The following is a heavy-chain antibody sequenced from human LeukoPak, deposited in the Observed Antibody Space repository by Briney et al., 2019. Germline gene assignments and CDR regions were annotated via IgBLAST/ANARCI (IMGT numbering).Heavy chain of an antibody. J-gene: IGHJ5*02. Sequence: GGSLRLSCAASGFTFSSYAMSWVRQAPGKGLEWVSAISGSGGSTYYADSVKGRFTISRDNSKNTLYLQMNSLRAEDTAVYYCAKDLGGSSGPNWFDPWGQGTLVTVSS. V-gene: IGHV3-23*01. D-gene: IGHD6-19*01. CDR2: ISGSGGST. CDR1: GFTFSSYA. CDR3: AKDLGGSSGPNWFDP.